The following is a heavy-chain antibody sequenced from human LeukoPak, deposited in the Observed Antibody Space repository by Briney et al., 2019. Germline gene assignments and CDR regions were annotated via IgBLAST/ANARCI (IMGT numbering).Heavy chain of an antibody. V-gene: IGHV3-73*01. J-gene: IGHJ4*02. CDR3: TCPHGGGDY. CDR1: GFTFSGSA. D-gene: IGHD2/OR15-2a*01. CDR2: IRSKANSYAT. Sequence: GGSLRLSCAASGFTFSGSAMHWVRQASGKGLEWVGRIRSKANSYATAYAASVKGRFTISRDDSKNTAYLQMNSLKTEHTAVYLLTCPHGGGDYWGQGTLVTVSS.